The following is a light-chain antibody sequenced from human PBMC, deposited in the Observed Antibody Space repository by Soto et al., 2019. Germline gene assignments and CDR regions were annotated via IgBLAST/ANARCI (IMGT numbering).Light chain of an antibody. CDR1: QNISSN. V-gene: IGKV3-15*01. CDR2: GAS. CDR3: QQYNNWLWT. Sequence: EIVMTQSPGTLSVSPGERATLSCRASQNISSNLAWYQQKPGQAPMVLIDGASTRATGIPARFSGSGSGTEFTLTISSLQSEDFAVYYCQQYNNWLWTFGQGTKVE. J-gene: IGKJ1*01.